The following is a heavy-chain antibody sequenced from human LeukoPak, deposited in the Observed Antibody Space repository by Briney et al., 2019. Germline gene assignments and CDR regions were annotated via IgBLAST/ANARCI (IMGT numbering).Heavy chain of an antibody. CDR3: ARENDTSGFSASGFDS. CDR1: GGSFSGYH. Sequence: PSETLSLTCAVYGGSFSGYHWSWIRQPPGKGLEWIGEINHSGSTNYNPSLKSRVTISVDTSKNQFSLKLSSVTAADTAVYYCARENDTSGFSASGFDSWGQGTLVTVSS. V-gene: IGHV4-34*01. J-gene: IGHJ4*02. CDR2: INHSGST. D-gene: IGHD3-22*01.